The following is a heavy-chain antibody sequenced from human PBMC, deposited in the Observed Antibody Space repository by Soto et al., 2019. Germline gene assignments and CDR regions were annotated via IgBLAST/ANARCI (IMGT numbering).Heavy chain of an antibody. J-gene: IGHJ5*02. D-gene: IGHD4-17*01. CDR1: GGSISSGDYY. CDR3: VSNYGDRLLDP. Sequence: SETLSLTCTVSGGSISSGDYYWSWIRQPPGKGLEWIGYIYYSGSTYYNPSLKSRVTISVDTSKNQFSLKLSSVTAADTAVYYCVSNYGDRLLDPWGQGTLVTVSS. CDR2: IYYSGST. V-gene: IGHV4-30-4*01.